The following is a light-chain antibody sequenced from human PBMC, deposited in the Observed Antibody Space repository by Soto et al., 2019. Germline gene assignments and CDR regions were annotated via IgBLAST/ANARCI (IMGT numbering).Light chain of an antibody. CDR1: QSLTNSF. CDR3: QQSYSTPQT. V-gene: IGKV3D-20*02. J-gene: IGKJ1*01. CDR2: DTS. Sequence: EFVLTQSPGTLSLSPGERATLSCRASQSLTNSFIAWYQQKPGQAPRLLIYDTSSRASGIPDRFSGSGSGTDFTLTISSLQPEDFATYYCQQSYSTPQTFGQGTKV.